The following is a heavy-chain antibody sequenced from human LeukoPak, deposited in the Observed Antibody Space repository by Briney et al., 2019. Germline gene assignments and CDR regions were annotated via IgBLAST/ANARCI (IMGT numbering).Heavy chain of an antibody. CDR3: AKDLPHTRAFDY. V-gene: IGHV3-30*04. Sequence: GGSLRLSCAASGFTFSSYAMHWVRQAPGKGLEWVAVISYDGSNKYYADSVKGRFTISRDNSKNTLYLQMNSLRAEDTAVYYCAKDLPHTRAFDYWGQGTLVTVSS. D-gene: IGHD5-24*01. J-gene: IGHJ4*02. CDR2: ISYDGSNK. CDR1: GFTFSSYA.